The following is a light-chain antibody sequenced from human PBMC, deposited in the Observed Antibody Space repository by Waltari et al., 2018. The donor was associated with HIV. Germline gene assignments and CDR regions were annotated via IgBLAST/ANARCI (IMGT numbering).Light chain of an antibody. Sequence: SYDLTQPPSVSVSPGQTASITCSGDKLGDKYVCLYQHRPGQSPVLVIYRDIKRPAGIPDRFSGPNSGNTATLTISGTQALDEADYYCQAWDSNTAIFGGGTKLTVL. CDR2: RDI. J-gene: IGLJ2*01. CDR1: KLGDKY. CDR3: QAWDSNTAI. V-gene: IGLV3-1*01.